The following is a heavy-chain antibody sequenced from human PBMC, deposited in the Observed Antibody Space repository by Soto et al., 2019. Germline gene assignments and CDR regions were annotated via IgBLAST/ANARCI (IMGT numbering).Heavy chain of an antibody. CDR1: GYTFTSYA. V-gene: IGHV1-3*01. CDR2: INAGNGNT. D-gene: IGHD2-2*01. Sequence: ASVKVSCKASGYTFTSYAMHWVRQAPGQGLEWMGWINAGNGNTKYSQKFQGRVTITRDTSASTAYMELSSLRSEDTAVYYCARATLPYCSSTSCRGFYAFDIWGQGTMVTVSS. CDR3: ARATLPYCSSTSCRGFYAFDI. J-gene: IGHJ3*02.